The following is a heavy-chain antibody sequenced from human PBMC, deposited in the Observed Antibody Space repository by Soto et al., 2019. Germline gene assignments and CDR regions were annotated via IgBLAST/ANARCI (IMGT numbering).Heavy chain of an antibody. CDR3: ARDSDDSYYGMDV. CDR1: GGCISSGDYY. V-gene: IGHV4-30-4*01. J-gene: IGHJ6*02. D-gene: IGHD3-22*01. CDR2: IYYSGST. Sequence: SLSLTCTVSGGCISSGDYYWSWIRQPPGKGLEWIGYIYYSGSTYYNPSLKSRVTISVDTSKNQFSLKLSSVTAADTAVYYCARDSDDSYYGMDVWGQGTTVTVSS.